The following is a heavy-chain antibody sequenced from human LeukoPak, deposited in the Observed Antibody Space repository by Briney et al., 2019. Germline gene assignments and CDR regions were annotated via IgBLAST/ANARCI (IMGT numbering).Heavy chain of an antibody. V-gene: IGHV3-7*01. CDR1: GFTFSSYW. CDR3: ASLRSGSYYPFDY. CDR2: IKQDGSEK. D-gene: IGHD1-26*01. J-gene: IGHJ4*02. Sequence: PGGSLRLSCAASGFTFSSYWMSWVRQAPGKGLEWVANIKQDGSEKYYVDSVKGRFTISRDNAKNSLYLQMNSLRAEDTAVYCCASLRSGSYYPFDYWGQGTLVTVSS.